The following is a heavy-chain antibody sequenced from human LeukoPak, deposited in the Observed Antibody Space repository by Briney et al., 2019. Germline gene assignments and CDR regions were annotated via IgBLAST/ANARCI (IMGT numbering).Heavy chain of an antibody. J-gene: IGHJ1*01. CDR1: GGSISSSSYY. V-gene: IGHV4-39*01. D-gene: IGHD3-22*01. Sequence: SETLSLTCTVSGGSISSSSYYWGWIRQPPGKGLEWTGSIYYSGSTYYNPSLKSRVTISVDTSKNQFSLKLSSVTAADTAVYYCARHTYYDSSGYSGDQYFQHWGQGTLVTVSS. CDR2: IYYSGST. CDR3: ARHTYYDSSGYSGDQYFQH.